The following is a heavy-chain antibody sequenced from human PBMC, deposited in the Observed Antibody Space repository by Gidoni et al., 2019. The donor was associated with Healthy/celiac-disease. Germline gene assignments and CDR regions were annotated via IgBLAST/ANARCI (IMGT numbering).Heavy chain of an antibody. CDR3: ARVTSQGYYYYYYGMDV. J-gene: IGHJ6*02. Sequence: QVQLVESGGGVVQPGRFLRLSCAASGFTFSSYCMHWVPQAPGKGLEWVAVIWYDGSNKYYADAVKGRFTISRDNSKNTLYLQMNSLRAEDTAGYYCARVTSQGYYYYYYGMDVWGQGTTVTVSS. CDR2: IWYDGSNK. CDR1: GFTFSSYC. V-gene: IGHV3-33*01. D-gene: IGHD5-18*01.